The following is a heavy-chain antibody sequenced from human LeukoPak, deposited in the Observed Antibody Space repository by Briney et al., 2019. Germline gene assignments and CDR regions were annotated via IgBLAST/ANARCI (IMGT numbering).Heavy chain of an antibody. CDR2: IYHSGST. CDR3: VRPDDNSFDF. D-gene: IGHD3-9*01. CDR1: GGSISSSDYY. V-gene: IGHV4-39*01. Sequence: SETLSLTCTVSGGSISSSDYYWGWIRQPPGKGLEWIGSIYHSGSTYYNPSLKSRVTISVDTSKNQFSLKLSSVTAADTAVYYCVRPDDNSFDFWGQGTMVTVSS. J-gene: IGHJ3*01.